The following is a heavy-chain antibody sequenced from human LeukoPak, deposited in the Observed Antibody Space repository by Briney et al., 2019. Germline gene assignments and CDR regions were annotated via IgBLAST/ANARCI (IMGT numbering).Heavy chain of an antibody. Sequence: PGGSLRLSCAAAGFTFRSYSMHWVRQTPGKGLVWVSRINSDGSSTSYADSVKGRFTISRDNAKNTLYLQMNSLRGEDTAVYYCTRSDWFDPWGQGTLVTVSS. CDR3: TRSDWFDP. CDR1: GFTFRSYS. CDR2: INSDGSST. V-gene: IGHV3-74*01. J-gene: IGHJ5*02.